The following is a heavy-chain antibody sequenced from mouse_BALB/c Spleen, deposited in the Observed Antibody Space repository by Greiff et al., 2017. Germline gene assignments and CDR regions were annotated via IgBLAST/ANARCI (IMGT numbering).Heavy chain of an antibody. CDR1: GFNIKDTY. CDR2: IDPANGNT. D-gene: IGHD1-1*01. V-gene: IGHV14-3*02. J-gene: IGHJ2*01. CDR3: ASIPPYYYGKDYFDY. Sequence: EVQLQQSGAELVKPGASVKLSCTASGFNIKDTYMHWVKQRPEQGLEWIGRIDPANGNTKYDPKFQGKATITADTSSNTAYLQLSSLTSEDTAVYYCASIPPYYYGKDYFDYWGQGTTLTVSS.